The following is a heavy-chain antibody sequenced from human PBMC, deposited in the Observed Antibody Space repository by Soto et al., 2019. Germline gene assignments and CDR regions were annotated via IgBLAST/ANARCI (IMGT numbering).Heavy chain of an antibody. V-gene: IGHV3-23*05. J-gene: IGHJ4*02. CDR1: GFPFRNFA. CDR2: ISNSGSST. Sequence: EVQLLESGGDLVQPGGSQKLSCAASGFPFRNFAMAWVRQAPGKGLEWVSIISNSGSSTYHGDSVKGRFTTSRDNSKGTLSLHMRGVRIDDTAVYFCARADLLWDSFDLWGQGNLVTASS. D-gene: IGHD2-2*01. CDR3: ARADLLWDSFDL.